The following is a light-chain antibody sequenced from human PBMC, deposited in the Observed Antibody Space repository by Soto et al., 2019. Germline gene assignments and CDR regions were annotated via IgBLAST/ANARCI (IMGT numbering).Light chain of an antibody. J-gene: IGLJ1*01. CDR1: SSDVGGYNY. CDR2: DVS. V-gene: IGLV2-14*01. CDR3: SSYTSSSTPIYV. Sequence: QSVLTQPASVSGSPGQSITISCTGTSSDVGGYNYVSWYQQHPGKAPKLMIYDVSNRPSGVSNRFSGSKSGNTASLTISELQAEDEADYYCSSYTSSSTPIYVFGTGTKVTV.